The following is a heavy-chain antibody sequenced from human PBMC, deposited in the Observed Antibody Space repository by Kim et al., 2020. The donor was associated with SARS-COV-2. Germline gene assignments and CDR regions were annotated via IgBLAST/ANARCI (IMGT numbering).Heavy chain of an antibody. Sequence: ASVKVSCKASGYTFTGYYMHWVRQAPGQGLEWMGWINPNSGGTNYAQKFQGRVTMTRDTSISTAYMELSRLRSDDTAVYYCAREQLVLRPNTPNWFDPWGQGTLVTVSS. CDR2: INPNSGGT. CDR3: AREQLVLRPNTPNWFDP. D-gene: IGHD6-6*01. J-gene: IGHJ5*02. V-gene: IGHV1-2*02. CDR1: GYTFTGYY.